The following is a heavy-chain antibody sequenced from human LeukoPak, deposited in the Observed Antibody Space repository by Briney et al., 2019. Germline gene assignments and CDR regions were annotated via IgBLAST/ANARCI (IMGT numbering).Heavy chain of an antibody. CDR2: ISYDGSNK. D-gene: IGHD5-18*01. CDR3: AKPIIQPMAAHYYYGMDV. Sequence: TGGSLRLSCAASGFTFSSYGMHWVRQAPGKGLEWVAVISYDGSNKYYADPVKGRFTISRDNSKNTLYLQTNSLRAEDTAVYYCAKPIIQPMAAHYYYGMDVWGQGTTVTVSS. J-gene: IGHJ6*02. CDR1: GFTFSSYG. V-gene: IGHV3-30*18.